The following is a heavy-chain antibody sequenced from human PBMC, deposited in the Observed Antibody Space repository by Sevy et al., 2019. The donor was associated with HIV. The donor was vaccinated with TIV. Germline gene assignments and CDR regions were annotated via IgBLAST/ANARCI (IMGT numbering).Heavy chain of an antibody. J-gene: IGHJ4*02. Sequence: SETLSLTCAVYGGSFSGYYWSWIRQPPGKGLEWIGEINHSGSTNYNPSLKSRVTISVVTSKNQFSLKLSSVTAADTAVYYCARGRRGYSSSSYYFDYWGQGTLVTVSS. D-gene: IGHD6-6*01. CDR2: INHSGST. CDR3: ARGRRGYSSSSYYFDY. V-gene: IGHV4-34*01. CDR1: GGSFSGYY.